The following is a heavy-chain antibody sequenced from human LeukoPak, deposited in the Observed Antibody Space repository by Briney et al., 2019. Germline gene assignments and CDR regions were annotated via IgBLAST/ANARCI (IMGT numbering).Heavy chain of an antibody. D-gene: IGHD1-1*01. CDR2: TYYRSKWYN. V-gene: IGHV6-1*01. J-gene: IGHJ3*02. Sequence: SQTLSLTCAISGDSVSSNSAAWSWIRLSPSRGLEWLGRTYYRSKWYNDYAVSVRSRITINPDTSKNLFSLQLNSVTPEDTAEYYCATTVETGDAFDIWGPGTRVTVSS. CDR1: GDSVSSNSAA. CDR3: ATTVETGDAFDI.